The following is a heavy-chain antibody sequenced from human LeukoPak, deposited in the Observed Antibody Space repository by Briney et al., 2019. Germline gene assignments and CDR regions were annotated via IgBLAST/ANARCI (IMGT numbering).Heavy chain of an antibody. CDR2: IHCDGSST. J-gene: IGHJ4*02. CDR3: ARDRNTGSSYENLFES. CDR1: GFTFSSYW. Sequence: GGSLRLSCAASGFTFSSYWMYWVRQAPGKGLVWVSRIHCDGSSTSYADSVKGRFTISRDNAKNTLYLQMNSLRAEDTSVYYCARDRNTGSSYENLFESWGQGSLVTVSS. V-gene: IGHV3-74*01. D-gene: IGHD1-26*01.